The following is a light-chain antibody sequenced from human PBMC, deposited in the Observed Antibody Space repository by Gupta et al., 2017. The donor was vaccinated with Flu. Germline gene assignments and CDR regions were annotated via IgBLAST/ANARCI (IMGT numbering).Light chain of an antibody. CDR3: QTWGTGFWV. J-gene: IGLJ3*02. Sequence: SGHSTYAIAWHQQQPEKVPRYLMNLSSDGSHSKGDGIPDRFSGSSSGAERYLTISSLQSEDEADYYCQTWGTGFWVFGGGTKLTVL. CDR1: SGHSTYA. V-gene: IGLV4-69*01. CDR2: LSSDGSH.